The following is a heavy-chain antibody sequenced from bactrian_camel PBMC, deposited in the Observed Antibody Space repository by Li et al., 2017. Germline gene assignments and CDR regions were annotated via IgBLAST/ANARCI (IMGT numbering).Heavy chain of an antibody. V-gene: IGHV3S55*01. J-gene: IGHJ4*01. CDR2: IGSDDIP. Sequence: HVQLVESGGGSVQTGGSLRLSCAPSGLSVSDSSMAWFRQAPGKEREGVARIGSDDIPSYEDSVKGRFNISYDNAKKTLYLQMTNLRPEDTAMYYCAATSYWDCRWYQSHFPYWGQGTQVTVS. CDR1: GLSVSDSS. D-gene: IGHD1*01. CDR3: AATSYWDCRWYQSHFPY.